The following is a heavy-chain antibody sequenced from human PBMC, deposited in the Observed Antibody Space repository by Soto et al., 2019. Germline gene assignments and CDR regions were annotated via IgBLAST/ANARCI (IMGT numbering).Heavy chain of an antibody. V-gene: IGHV3-9*01. CDR1: GFNFDDSA. Sequence: SLRLSCVASGFNFDDSAMNWVRQVPGKGLEWVSGITWNSGHILYADSVKGRFTISRDNAKKSLYQELNSLRPEDTALYYCAKGRSSMIVVVMDYWGQGTPVTVSS. CDR3: AKGRSSMIVVVMDY. D-gene: IGHD3-22*01. J-gene: IGHJ4*02. CDR2: ITWNSGHI.